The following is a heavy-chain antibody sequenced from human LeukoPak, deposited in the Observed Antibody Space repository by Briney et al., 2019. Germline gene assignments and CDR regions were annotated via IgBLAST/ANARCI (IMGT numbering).Heavy chain of an antibody. CDR2: IYYSGST. V-gene: IGHV4-30-4*01. CDR1: GGSISGGDYC. CDR3: ARDVSPFCGGDCYPDF. J-gene: IGHJ4*02. D-gene: IGHD2-21*02. Sequence: SETLSLTCTVSGGSISGGDYCWSWIRQPPGKGLEWIGCIYYSGSTYYNPSLKSRVTISVDRSMNQFSLKLTSVTAADTAKYYCARDVSPFCGGDCYPDFWGQGTLVTVSS.